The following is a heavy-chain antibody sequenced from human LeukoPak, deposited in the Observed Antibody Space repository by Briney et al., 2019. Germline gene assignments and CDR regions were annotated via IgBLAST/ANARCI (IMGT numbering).Heavy chain of an antibody. CDR3: ARVATPIWFDP. CDR2: ISAYNGNT. J-gene: IGHJ5*02. Sequence: ASVKVSCKASGYTFTSYGISWVRQAPGQGLEWMGWISAYNGNTKYAQKLQGRVTMNTDKSTSTAYMELRSLRSDDTAVYYCARVATPIWFDPWGEETLVTVSS. V-gene: IGHV1-18*01. D-gene: IGHD2-15*01. CDR1: GYTFTSYG.